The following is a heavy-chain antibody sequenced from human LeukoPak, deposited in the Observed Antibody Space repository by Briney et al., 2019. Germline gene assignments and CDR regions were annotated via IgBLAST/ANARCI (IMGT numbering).Heavy chain of an antibody. CDR3: ARDKRDNWFDP. V-gene: IGHV3-21*01. Sequence: PGGSLRLSCAASGFTISSYSMNWVRQAPGKGLEWVSSISSSSSYIYYADSVKGRFTISRDNAKNSLYLQMNSLRAEDTAVYYCARDKRDNWFDPWGQGTLVTVSS. J-gene: IGHJ5*02. CDR1: GFTISSYS. CDR2: ISSSSSYI.